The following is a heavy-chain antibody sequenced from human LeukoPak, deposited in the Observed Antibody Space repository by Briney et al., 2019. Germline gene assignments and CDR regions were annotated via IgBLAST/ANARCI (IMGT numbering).Heavy chain of an antibody. J-gene: IGHJ4*02. CDR3: AKDPGRYYDSSGYPI. Sequence: GGPLRLSCAASGFTFSSYAMSWVRQAPGKGLEWVSAISGSGGSTYYADSVKGRFTISRDNSKNTLYLQMNSLRAEDTAVYYCAKDPGRYYDSSGYPIWGQGTLVTVSS. V-gene: IGHV3-23*01. CDR1: GFTFSSYA. D-gene: IGHD3-22*01. CDR2: ISGSGGST.